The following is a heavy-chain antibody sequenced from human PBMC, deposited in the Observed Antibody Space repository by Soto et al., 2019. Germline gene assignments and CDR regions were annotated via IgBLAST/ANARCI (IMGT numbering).Heavy chain of an antibody. CDR2: LSWNSGSI. CDR1: GCTFYDYA. CDR3: AKGLYSSSWYWPAQH. D-gene: IGHD6-13*01. V-gene: IGHV3-9*01. Sequence: EVQLVESGGGLMQPGRSLRLSCAASGCTFYDYAMHWVRKAPGKGLERVAGLSWNSGSIGYADSVKGRFTISRDNAKNSLYLQMNSLRAEDTALYYCAKGLYSSSWYWPAQHWGEGTLVTVSS. J-gene: IGHJ1*01.